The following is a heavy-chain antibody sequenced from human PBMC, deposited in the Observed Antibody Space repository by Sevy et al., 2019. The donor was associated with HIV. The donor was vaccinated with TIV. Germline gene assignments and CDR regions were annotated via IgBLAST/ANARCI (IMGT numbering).Heavy chain of an antibody. D-gene: IGHD5-18*01. V-gene: IGHV5-51*01. Sequence: GESLKISCKGSGYSFTSYWIGWVRQMPGKGLEWMGIIYPGDSDTRYSPSFQGQVTISADKSISTAYLQWSSLKASDTAMYYCARLGNVDTAMSESLSWFDPWGQGTLVTFSS. J-gene: IGHJ5*02. CDR1: GYSFTSYW. CDR3: ARLGNVDTAMSESLSWFDP. CDR2: IYPGDSDT.